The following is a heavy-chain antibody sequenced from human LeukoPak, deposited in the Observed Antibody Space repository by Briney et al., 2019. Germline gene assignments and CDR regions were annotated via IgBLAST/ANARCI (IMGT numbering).Heavy chain of an antibody. CDR2: INPNSSGT. D-gene: IGHD3-10*01. Sequence: ASVKVSCKASGYTFTGYYMHWVRQAPGQGLEWMGWINPNSSGTNYAQKFQGRVTMTRDTSISTAYMELSRLRSDDTAVYYCARADKLLWFGELLVSLYYYGMDVWGQGTTVAVSS. CDR1: GYTFTGYY. CDR3: ARADKLLWFGELLVSLYYYGMDV. V-gene: IGHV1-2*02. J-gene: IGHJ6*02.